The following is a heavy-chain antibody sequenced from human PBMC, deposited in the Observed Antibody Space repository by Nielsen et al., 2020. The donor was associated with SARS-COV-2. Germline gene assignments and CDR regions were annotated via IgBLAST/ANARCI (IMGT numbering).Heavy chain of an antibody. Sequence: GGSLRLSCAASGFTFSSYAMSWVLQAPGKGLEWVSAISGSGGSTYYADSVKGRFTISRDNSKNTLYLQMNSLRAEDTAVYYCAKSSVAGTESDVDYWGQGTLVTVSS. V-gene: IGHV3-23*01. D-gene: IGHD6-19*01. CDR3: AKSSVAGTESDVDY. CDR2: ISGSGGST. J-gene: IGHJ4*02. CDR1: GFTFSSYA.